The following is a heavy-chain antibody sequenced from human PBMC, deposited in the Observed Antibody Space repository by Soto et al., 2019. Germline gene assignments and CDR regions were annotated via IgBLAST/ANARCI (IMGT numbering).Heavy chain of an antibody. CDR3: AREIKGLYSFIAY. CDR1: GGSISSYY. V-gene: IGHV4-59*12. Sequence: SETLSLTCTVSGGSISSYYWSWIRQPPGKGLEWIGYIYYSGSTNYNPSLKSRVTISVDTSKNQFSLKLSSVTAADTAVYYCAREIKGLYSFIAYWGQGTLDTVSS. J-gene: IGHJ4*02. CDR2: IYYSGST. D-gene: IGHD2-15*01.